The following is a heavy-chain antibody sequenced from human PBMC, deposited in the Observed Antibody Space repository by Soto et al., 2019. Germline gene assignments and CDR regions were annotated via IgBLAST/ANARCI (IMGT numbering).Heavy chain of an antibody. Sequence: PAETLSLTCSVYGGSFSGYYWSWIRQPPGKGLEWIGEINHSGSTNYNPSLKSRGTITVETSKCQFTLALSAVTAAVSVVFYCAIDFHYASSGYYFDYWGQGTLVTVSS. D-gene: IGHD3-22*01. V-gene: IGHV4-34*01. CDR2: INHSGST. CDR1: GGSFSGYY. CDR3: AIDFHYASSGYYFDY. J-gene: IGHJ4*02.